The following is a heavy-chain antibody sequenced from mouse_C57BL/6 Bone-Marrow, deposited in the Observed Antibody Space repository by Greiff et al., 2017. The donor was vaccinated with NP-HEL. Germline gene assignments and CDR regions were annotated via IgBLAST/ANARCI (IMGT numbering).Heavy chain of an antibody. V-gene: IGHV1-47*01. Sequence: VQLQQSGAELVKPGASVKMSCKASGYTFTTYPIEWMKQNHGKSLEWIGNFHPYNDDTKYNEKFKGKATLTVEKSSSTVYLELSRLTSDDSAVYYCARGDITTVVATPSWYSDVWGTGTTVTVSS. CDR3: ARGDITTVVATPSWYSDV. J-gene: IGHJ1*03. CDR1: GYTFTTYP. D-gene: IGHD1-1*01. CDR2: FHPYNDDT.